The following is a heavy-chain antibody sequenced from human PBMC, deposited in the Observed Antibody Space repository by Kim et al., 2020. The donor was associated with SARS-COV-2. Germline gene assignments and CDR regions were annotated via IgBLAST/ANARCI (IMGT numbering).Heavy chain of an antibody. CDR2: ISGSGGST. D-gene: IGHD2-2*01. V-gene: IGHV3-23*01. J-gene: IGHJ5*02. Sequence: GGSLRLSCAASGFTFSSYAMSWVRQAPGKGLEWVSAISGSGGSTYYADSVKGRFTISRDNSKNTLYLQMNSLRAEDTAVYYCAKSDCSSTSCYVYNWFDPWGQGTLVTVSS. CDR3: AKSDCSSTSCYVYNWFDP. CDR1: GFTFSSYA.